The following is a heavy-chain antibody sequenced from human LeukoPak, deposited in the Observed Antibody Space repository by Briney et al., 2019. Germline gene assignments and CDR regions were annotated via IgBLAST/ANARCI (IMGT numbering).Heavy chain of an antibody. Sequence: HSGGSLRLSCAASGFTFSSYAMSWVRQAPGKGLEWVSAISGSGGSTYYADSVKGRFTISRDNSKNTLYLQMNSLGAEDTAVYYCAKDRDCSSTSCLFDYWGQGTLVTVSS. CDR2: ISGSGGST. CDR3: AKDRDCSSTSCLFDY. CDR1: GFTFSSYA. V-gene: IGHV3-23*01. J-gene: IGHJ4*02. D-gene: IGHD2-2*01.